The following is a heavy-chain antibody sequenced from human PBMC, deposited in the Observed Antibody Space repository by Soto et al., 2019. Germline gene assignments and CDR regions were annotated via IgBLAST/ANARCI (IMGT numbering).Heavy chain of an antibody. Sequence: QVRLVQSGAEVKKPGSSVKVSCEASGGTFSSYTFSWVRHAPGHGLEWMGGIVPMHRTANYAQKFQGRVSISPDDSTNTVHMELSSLRPDDTAVYYCARDCGNTDCFDMDVWGQGTTVIVSS. V-gene: IGHV1-69*16. CDR3: ARDCGNTDCFDMDV. CDR1: GGTFSSYT. J-gene: IGHJ6*02. CDR2: IVPMHRTA. D-gene: IGHD3-9*01.